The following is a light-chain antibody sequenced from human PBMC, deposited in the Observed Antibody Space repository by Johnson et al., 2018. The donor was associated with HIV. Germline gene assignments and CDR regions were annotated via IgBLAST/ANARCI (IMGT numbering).Light chain of an antibody. J-gene: IGLJ1*01. CDR3: ATWDNSLKGV. CDR2: ENN. V-gene: IGLV1-51*02. Sequence: QSVLTQPPSVSAAPGQKVTISCSGSSSNIGNNYVSWYQQLPGTAPKLLIYENNKRPSGIPDRFSGSKSGTSATLDITGLQTGDEAAYYCATWDNSLKGVFGTGTKVTVL. CDR1: SSNIGNNY.